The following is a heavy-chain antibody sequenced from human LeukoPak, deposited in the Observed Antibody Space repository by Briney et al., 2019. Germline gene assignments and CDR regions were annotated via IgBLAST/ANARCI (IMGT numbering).Heavy chain of an antibody. CDR1: GFTFSSYT. CDR2: ISSNGGSR. CDR3: VKDSTSSWAFDY. D-gene: IGHD6-6*01. Sequence: PGGSLSLSCSASGFTFSSYTMHWVRQPPGKGLEYVSAISSNGGSRYHADSVRGRFTISRDNSKNTLYLQMSSLRPEDTAVYYCVKDSTSSWAFDYWGQGTLVTVSS. V-gene: IGHV3-64D*09. J-gene: IGHJ4*02.